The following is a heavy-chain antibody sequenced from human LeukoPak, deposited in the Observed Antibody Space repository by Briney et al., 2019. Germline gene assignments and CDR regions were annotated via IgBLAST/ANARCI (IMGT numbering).Heavy chain of an antibody. J-gene: IGHJ4*02. CDR3: ARAYNWNDFDY. D-gene: IGHD1-20*01. Sequence: SETLSLTCTVSGGSISSYYWNWIRQPSGKGLEWIGYIYYSGTTNYNPSLKSRVTISVDTSKKQFSLKLSSVTAADTAVYYCARAYNWNDFDYWDQGTLVTVSS. CDR2: IYYSGTT. V-gene: IGHV4-59*01. CDR1: GGSISSYY.